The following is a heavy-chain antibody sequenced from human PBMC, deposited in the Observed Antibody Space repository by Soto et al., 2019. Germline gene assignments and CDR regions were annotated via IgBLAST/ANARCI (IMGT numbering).Heavy chain of an antibody. D-gene: IGHD2-15*01. J-gene: IGHJ4*02. V-gene: IGHV3-30-3*01. CDR2: ISYDGNNQ. CDR1: GFTFRDYA. CDR3: ARAVVLVASPYYFDY. Sequence: SLRLSCAASGFTFRDYAVHWVRQAPGKGLEWVAVISYDGNNQNYADSVKGRFTVSRDNSENTLYLQMNSLRAEDTAVYYCARAVVLVASPYYFDYWGQGTLVTVSS.